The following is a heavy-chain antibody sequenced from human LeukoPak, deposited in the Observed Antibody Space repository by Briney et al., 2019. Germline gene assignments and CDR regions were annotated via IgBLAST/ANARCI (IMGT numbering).Heavy chain of an antibody. CDR3: ARARSSSWYVGGDYFDY. Sequence: GRSLRLSCAASGFTFSSYAMHWVRQAPGKGLEWVAVISYDGSNKYYADAVKGRFTISRDNSKNTLYLQMNSLRAEDTAVYYCARARSSSWYVGGDYFDYWGQGTLVTVSS. V-gene: IGHV3-30-3*01. CDR1: GFTFSSYA. D-gene: IGHD6-13*01. J-gene: IGHJ4*02. CDR2: ISYDGSNK.